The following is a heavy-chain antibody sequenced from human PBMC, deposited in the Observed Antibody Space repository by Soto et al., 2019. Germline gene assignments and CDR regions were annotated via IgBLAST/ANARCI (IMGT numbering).Heavy chain of an antibody. V-gene: IGHV3-23*01. Sequence: GGSLRLSCAASGFTFSSYAMSWVRQAPGKGLEWVSAISGSGGSTYYADSVKGRFTISRDNSKNTLYLQMNSLRAEDTAVYYCAKDLEGYYDILTGPDYWGQGTLVNVSS. CDR2: ISGSGGST. J-gene: IGHJ4*02. CDR3: AKDLEGYYDILTGPDY. D-gene: IGHD3-9*01. CDR1: GFTFSSYA.